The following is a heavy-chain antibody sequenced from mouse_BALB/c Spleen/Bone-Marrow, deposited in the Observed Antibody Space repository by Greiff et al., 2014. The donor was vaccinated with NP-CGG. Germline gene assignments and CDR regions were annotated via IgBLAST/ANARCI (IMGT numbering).Heavy chain of an antibody. J-gene: IGHJ4*01. Sequence: VQLQQSGPGLVQPSQSLSITCTVSGFSLTSYGVHWVRQPPGKGLEWQGGIWSGGNTDYNATFISRLSISKDNFKSRVFFKMNSLQADDTAIYYCAGAYYRYAMDYWGQGTSVTVSS. CDR1: GFSLTSYG. CDR2: IWSGGNT. D-gene: IGHD2-14*01. CDR3: AGAYYRYAMDY. V-gene: IGHV2-4*02.